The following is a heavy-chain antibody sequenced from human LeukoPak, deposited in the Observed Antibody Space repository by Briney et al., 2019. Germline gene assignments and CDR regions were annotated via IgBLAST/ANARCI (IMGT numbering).Heavy chain of an antibody. V-gene: IGHV3-9*01. D-gene: IGHD3-3*01. CDR2: ISWNSGSI. Sequence: HPGGSLRLSCAASGFTFDDYAMHWVRHAPGKGLEWVSGISWNSGSIGYADSVKGRFTISRDNAKNSLYLQMNSLRAEDTALYYCAKGRSGYYTGGDYWGQGTLVTVSS. J-gene: IGHJ4*02. CDR3: AKGRSGYYTGGDY. CDR1: GFTFDDYA.